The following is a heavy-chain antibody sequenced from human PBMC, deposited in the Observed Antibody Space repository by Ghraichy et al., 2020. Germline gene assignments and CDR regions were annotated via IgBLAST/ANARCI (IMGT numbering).Heavy chain of an antibody. CDR2: ISSSSNHI. Sequence: GGSLRLSCAASGFTFSTYSMNWVRQAPGKGLEWVSSISSSSNHIYFADSVKGRFTLSRDNAKNSLFLQMNSLRAGDTAVYFCVRALAYFYDSSGYSIPYYFDYWGQGTLVTVSS. D-gene: IGHD3-22*01. V-gene: IGHV3-21*06. CDR1: GFTFSTYS. CDR3: VRALAYFYDSSGYSIPYYFDY. J-gene: IGHJ4*02.